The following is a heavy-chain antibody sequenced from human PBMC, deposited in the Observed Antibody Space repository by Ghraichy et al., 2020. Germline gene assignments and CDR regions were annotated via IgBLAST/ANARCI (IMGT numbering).Heavy chain of an antibody. D-gene: IGHD5-18*01. CDR3: ARRGRGYSLYYYGLDV. Sequence: SETLSLTCTVSGGSLRSQFWTWVRQPPGKGLEWIGYISHTGNTNYSPSLGGRATISLDTSKNRFSLSLTSVNAEDSATYYCARRGRGYSLYYYGLDVWGPGTTVTGSS. V-gene: IGHV4-59*08. CDR2: ISHTGNT. CDR1: GGSLRSQF. J-gene: IGHJ6*02.